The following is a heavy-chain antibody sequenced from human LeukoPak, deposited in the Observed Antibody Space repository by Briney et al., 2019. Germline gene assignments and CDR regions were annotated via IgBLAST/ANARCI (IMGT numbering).Heavy chain of an antibody. V-gene: IGHV3-23*01. D-gene: IGHD4-17*01. CDR2: INGSSSDT. Sequence: GGSLRLSCAASGFTFSSYAMSWVRQAPGKGLEWVSAINGSSSDTYYADSVKGRFAISRDNSKNTLYLQMNSLRAEDTAIYYCAKEPKHEYGDYFDYWGQGTLVTVSS. J-gene: IGHJ4*02. CDR1: GFTFSSYA. CDR3: AKEPKHEYGDYFDY.